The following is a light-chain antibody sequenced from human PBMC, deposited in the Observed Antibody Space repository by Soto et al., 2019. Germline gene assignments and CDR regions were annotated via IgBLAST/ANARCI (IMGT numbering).Light chain of an antibody. V-gene: IGLV1-47*01. CDR2: RNN. CDR1: SSNIGTNY. Sequence: QSVLTQPPSASGTPGQRVTISCSGSSSNIGTNYVYWYQQLPGTAPKLLIDRNNQRPSVVPDRFSGSKSGTSASLAISGLRSEDEDDYYCAAWDDSVSGSVFGTGTKLTVL. CDR3: AAWDDSVSGSV. J-gene: IGLJ1*01.